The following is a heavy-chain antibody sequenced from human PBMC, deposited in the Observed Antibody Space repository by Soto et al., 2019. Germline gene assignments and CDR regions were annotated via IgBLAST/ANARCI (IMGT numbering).Heavy chain of an antibody. J-gene: IGHJ4*02. Sequence: QVQLVQSGAEVKESGASVKVSCKTSGYTFTGHYIHWVRQAPGQSPEWVGEIGPKSGDTRYAQKFQGKVTMSKYTSITTVYMELTNLSPDDTAVYYCGRGRSGEIVVFYWGQGTLVTV. CDR3: GRGRSGEIVVFY. V-gene: IGHV1-2*02. D-gene: IGHD5-12*01. CDR2: IGPKSGDT. CDR1: GYTFTGHY.